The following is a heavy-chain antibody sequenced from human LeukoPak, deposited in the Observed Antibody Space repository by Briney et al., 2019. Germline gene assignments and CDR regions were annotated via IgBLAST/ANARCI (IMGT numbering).Heavy chain of an antibody. CDR3: ARHPERYSYFDY. Sequence: PSETLSLTCTVSGGSISSSSYYWGWIRQPPGKGLEWIGSIYYTGSAYYNPSLKSRVTMSVDTSKNQFSLRLSSVTAADTAVYSCARHPERYSYFDYGGQGPLVTVS. D-gene: IGHD5-18*01. V-gene: IGHV4-39*01. CDR1: GGSISSSSYY. CDR2: IYYTGSA. J-gene: IGHJ4*02.